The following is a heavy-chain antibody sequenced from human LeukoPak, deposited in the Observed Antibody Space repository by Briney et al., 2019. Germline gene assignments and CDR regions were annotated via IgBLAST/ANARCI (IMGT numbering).Heavy chain of an antibody. CDR2: IYTSGST. J-gene: IGHJ4*02. CDR3: ARPQRAGDCGGDCYRFDY. CDR1: GGSISSYY. D-gene: IGHD2-21*02. Sequence: SETLSLTCTVSGGSISSYYWSWIRQPAGKGLEWIGRIYTSGSTNYNPSLKSRVTMSVDTSKNQFSLKLSSVTAADTAVYYCARPQRAGDCGGDCYRFDYWGQGTLVTVSS. V-gene: IGHV4-4*07.